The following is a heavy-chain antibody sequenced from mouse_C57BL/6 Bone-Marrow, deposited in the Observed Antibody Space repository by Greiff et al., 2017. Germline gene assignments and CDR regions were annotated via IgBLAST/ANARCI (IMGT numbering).Heavy chain of an antibody. CDR2: IHPKSGST. CDR3: ARPYGAWFAY. V-gene: IGHV1-64*01. D-gene: IGHD1-1*01. CDR1: GYTLTSYR. J-gene: IGHJ3*01. Sequence: QVQLQQPGAELVKPGASVKLSCKASGYTLTSYRMHWVKQRPGQGLEWIGMIHPKSGSTNYNEKFKSKATLTVDKSSSTAYMQLSSLTSEDSAVYYWARPYGAWFAYWGQGNLVTVSA.